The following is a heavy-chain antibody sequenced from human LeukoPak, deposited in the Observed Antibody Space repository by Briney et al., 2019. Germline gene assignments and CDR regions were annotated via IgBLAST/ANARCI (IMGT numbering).Heavy chain of an antibody. CDR1: GGSFSGYY. D-gene: IGHD6-19*01. CDR3: ARVTGSGWYFDY. Sequence: SETLSLTCAVYGGSFSGYYWSWIRQPPGKGLEWIGEINHSGGTNYNPSLKSRVTISVDTSKNQFSLKLSSVTAADTAVYYCARVTGSGWYFDYWGQGTLVTVSS. CDR2: INHSGGT. V-gene: IGHV4-34*01. J-gene: IGHJ4*02.